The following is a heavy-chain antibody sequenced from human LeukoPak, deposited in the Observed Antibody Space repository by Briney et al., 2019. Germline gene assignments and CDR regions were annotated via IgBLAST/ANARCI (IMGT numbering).Heavy chain of an antibody. CDR2: IYPGGSET. CDR1: GYSFSSYW. J-gene: IGHJ4*02. CDR3: ARESRDGYNQNFDH. V-gene: IGHV5-51*01. Sequence: GESLKISCKGLGYSFSSYWNAWVRQRPGKGLEWIGIIYPGGSETRYYPSLQGQVTISADMSTSTAYLQWSSLRASDTAMYYCARESRDGYNQNFDHWGQGTLVTVSS. D-gene: IGHD5-24*01.